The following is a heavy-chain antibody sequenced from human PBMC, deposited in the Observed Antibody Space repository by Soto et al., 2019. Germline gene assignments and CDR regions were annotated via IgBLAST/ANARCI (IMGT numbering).Heavy chain of an antibody. Sequence: GSGPTLVNPTQTLTLTCTFSGFSLSTRGVGVGWIRQPPGKALEWLALIYWDDDRRYSPSLKTRPTITKDTSKNQVVLTMTNMDPVDTATYSCAHIGVSRWFDFWGQGTLVTVSS. D-gene: IGHD6-13*01. CDR2: IYWDDDR. V-gene: IGHV2-5*02. CDR1: GFSLSTRGVG. J-gene: IGHJ4*02. CDR3: AHIGVSRWFDF.